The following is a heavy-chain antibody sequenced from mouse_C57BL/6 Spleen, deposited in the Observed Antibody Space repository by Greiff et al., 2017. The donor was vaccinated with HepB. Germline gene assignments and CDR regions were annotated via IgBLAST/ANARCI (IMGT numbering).Heavy chain of an antibody. V-gene: IGHV1-47*01. CDR1: GYTFTTYP. J-gene: IGHJ3*01. D-gene: IGHD1-1*01. CDR3: ARRYVSSQAWFAY. Sequence: VQLQQSGAELVKPGASVKMSCKASGYTFTTYPIEWMKQNHGKSLEWIGNFHPYNDDTKYNEKFKGKATLTVEKSSSTVYLELSRFTSDDSAVYYCARRYVSSQAWFAYWGQGTLVTVSA. CDR2: FHPYNDDT.